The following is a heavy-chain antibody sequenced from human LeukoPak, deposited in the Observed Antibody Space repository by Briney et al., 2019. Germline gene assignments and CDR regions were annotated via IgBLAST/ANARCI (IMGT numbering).Heavy chain of an antibody. V-gene: IGHV3-30*18. Sequence: GGSLRLSCAASGFTFSSYGMHWVRQAPGKGLEWVAVISYDGSNKYYADSVKGRFTISRDNSKNTLYLQMNSLRAEDTAVYYCAKDNEWFGEVGPNWFDPWGQGTLVTVSS. CDR1: GFTFSSYG. J-gene: IGHJ5*02. D-gene: IGHD3-10*01. CDR2: ISYDGSNK. CDR3: AKDNEWFGEVGPNWFDP.